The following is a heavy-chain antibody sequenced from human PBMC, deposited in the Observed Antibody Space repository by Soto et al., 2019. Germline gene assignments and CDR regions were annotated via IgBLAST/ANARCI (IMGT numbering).Heavy chain of an antibody. CDR2: IYHGGAT. CDR1: GGSLRSGSYY. D-gene: IGHD3-16*02. V-gene: IGHV4-61*01. Sequence: PSETLSLTCTVSGGSLRSGSYYWSWNRQPPGKGLEWIGYIYHGGATTYNASLKSRVTISVDTSKNQFSLKLSSVTAADTAVYYCARSHIYDYVWGSSRYHFDYWGQGTLVTVSS. CDR3: ARSHIYDYVWGSSRYHFDY. J-gene: IGHJ4*02.